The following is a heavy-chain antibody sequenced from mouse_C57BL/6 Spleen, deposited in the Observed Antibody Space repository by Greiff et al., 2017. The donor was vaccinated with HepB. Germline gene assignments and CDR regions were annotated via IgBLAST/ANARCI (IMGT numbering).Heavy chain of an antibody. Sequence: QVQLQQPGAELVRPGSSVKLSCKASGYTFTSYWMHWVKQRPIQGLEWIGNIDPSDSETHYNQKFKDKATLTVDQSSSTAYMQLSSLTSEDSAVYYCARWNSTYFDYWGQGTTLTVSS. CDR3: ARWNSTYFDY. D-gene: IGHD2-5*01. J-gene: IGHJ2*01. V-gene: IGHV1-52*01. CDR1: GYTFTSYW. CDR2: IDPSDSET.